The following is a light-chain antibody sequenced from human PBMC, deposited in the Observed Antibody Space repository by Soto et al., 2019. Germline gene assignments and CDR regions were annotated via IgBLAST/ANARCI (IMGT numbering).Light chain of an antibody. CDR1: SSDVGGYNY. CDR2: DVS. CDR3: SSYTSSRTRV. Sequence: QSALTQPASVSGSPGQSITISCTGTSSDVGGYNYVSWYQQHPGKAPKLMIYDVSNQPSGVSNRFSGSKSGNTASLTISGLQAEDEADYYCSSYTSSRTRVFGTGTKLTVL. J-gene: IGLJ1*01. V-gene: IGLV2-14*01.